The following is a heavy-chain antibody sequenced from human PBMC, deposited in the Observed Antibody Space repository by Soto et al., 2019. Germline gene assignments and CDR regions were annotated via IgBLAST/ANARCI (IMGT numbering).Heavy chain of an antibody. CDR3: ARGGVAVTDKAPNYFDY. J-gene: IGHJ4*02. CDR2: IFYTGSV. CDR1: GVSVSSFY. V-gene: IGHV4-59*02. D-gene: IGHD6-19*01. Sequence: QVHLQESGPGLVKPSETLSLTCSVSGVSVSSFYWSWIRQSPGKGLEWLAYIFYTGSVNYSPSLESRAVVSVDTSRNQFSLTLTSLTAADTAVYYCARGGVAVTDKAPNYFDYWGQGTLVTVAS.